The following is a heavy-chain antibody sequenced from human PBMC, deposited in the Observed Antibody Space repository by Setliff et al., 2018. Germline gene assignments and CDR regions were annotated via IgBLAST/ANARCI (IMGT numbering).Heavy chain of an antibody. J-gene: IGHJ6*02. Sequence: ASVKVSCTVSGYTLTELSRHWVRQAPGKGLEWMGGFDPEDGETIYAQKFQGRVTMTEDTSTDTAYMELSSLRSEDTAVYYCAGTYYNFWSALDYYYGMDVWGQGTTVTVSS. V-gene: IGHV1-24*01. CDR1: GYTLTELS. D-gene: IGHD3-3*01. CDR2: FDPEDGET. CDR3: AGTYYNFWSALDYYYGMDV.